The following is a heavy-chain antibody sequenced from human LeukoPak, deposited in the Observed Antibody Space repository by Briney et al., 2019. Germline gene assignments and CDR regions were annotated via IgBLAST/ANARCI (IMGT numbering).Heavy chain of an antibody. V-gene: IGHV3-11*04. CDR1: GFTFSDYY. CDR3: VRSALAYGGYVDY. D-gene: IGHD4/OR15-4a*01. Sequence: GGSPRLSCAASGFTFSDYYMSWLRQAPGKGLEWVSYISSSGSTIYYADSVKGRFTISRDNAKNSLYLQMNSLRAEDTAVYYCVRSALAYGGYVDYWGQGTLVTVSS. J-gene: IGHJ4*02. CDR2: ISSSGSTI.